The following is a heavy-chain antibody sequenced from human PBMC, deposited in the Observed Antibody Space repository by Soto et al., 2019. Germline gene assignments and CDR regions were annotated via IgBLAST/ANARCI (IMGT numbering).Heavy chain of an antibody. CDR3: TTGINMIVVVRTPEYYFDY. CDR1: GFTFSNAW. D-gene: IGHD3-22*01. Sequence: GGSLRLSCAASGFTFSNAWMSWVRQAPGKGLEWVGRIKSKTDGGTTDYAAPVKGRFTISRDDSKNTLYLQMNSLKTEDTAVYYCTTGINMIVVVRTPEYYFDYWGQGTLVTVSS. V-gene: IGHV3-15*01. CDR2: IKSKTDGGTT. J-gene: IGHJ4*02.